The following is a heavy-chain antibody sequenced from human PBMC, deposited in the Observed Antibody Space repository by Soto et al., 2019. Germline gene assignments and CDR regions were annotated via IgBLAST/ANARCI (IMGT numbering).Heavy chain of an antibody. CDR2: TSGSGGDNK. J-gene: IGHJ4*02. CDR3: AKDRIGDTGNFDY. CDR1: GFTFSNYA. D-gene: IGHD2-21*01. V-gene: IGHV3-23*01. Sequence: GGSLRLSCAASGFTFSNYAMTWVRQAPGKGLDWVSITSGSGGDNKYYADSVKGRFTISRDNSKNTLYLQMNSLRADDTAVYYCAKDRIGDTGNFDYWGQGTLVTVSS.